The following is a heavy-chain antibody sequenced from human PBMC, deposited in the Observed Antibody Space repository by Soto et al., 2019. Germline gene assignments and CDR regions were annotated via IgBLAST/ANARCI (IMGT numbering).Heavy chain of an antibody. J-gene: IGHJ6*02. CDR1: GYSFTSYW. D-gene: IGHD1-26*01. V-gene: IGHV5-10-1*01. CDR2: IDPSDSYT. Sequence: GESLKISCKGSGYSFTSYWISWVRQMPGKGLEWMGRIDPSDSYTNYSPSFQGHVTISADKSISTAYLQWSSLKASDTAMYYCASHYISEPEPYGMDLWGQGTTVTVSS. CDR3: ASHYISEPEPYGMDL.